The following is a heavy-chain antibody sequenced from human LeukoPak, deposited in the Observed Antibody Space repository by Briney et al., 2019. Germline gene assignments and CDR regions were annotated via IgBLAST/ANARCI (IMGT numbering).Heavy chain of an antibody. D-gene: IGHD1-26*01. CDR2: IGNSGGST. J-gene: IGHJ4*02. CDR1: GFTFSSYA. V-gene: IGHV3-23*01. Sequence: GGSLRLSCAASGFTFSSYAMSWVRQAPGKGLEWVSTIGNSGGSTYYADSVKGRFTIPRDNSKNTLYLQLNSLRVEDTAVYYCAKSGNYWRFFDYWGQGTLVTVSS. CDR3: AKSGNYWRFFDY.